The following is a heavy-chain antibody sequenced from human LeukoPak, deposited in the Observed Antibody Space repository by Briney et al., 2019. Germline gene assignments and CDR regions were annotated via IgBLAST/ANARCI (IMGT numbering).Heavy chain of an antibody. J-gene: IGHJ4*02. CDR3: ASLGYSYGSRFDY. V-gene: IGHV4-39*01. Sequence: PSETLSLTCTVSGGSISSSSYYWGWIRQPPGKGLEWIGSIYYSGSTYYNPSLKSRVTISVDTSKNQFSLKLSSVTAADTAVYYCASLGYSYGSRFDYWGQGTLVTDS. D-gene: IGHD5-18*01. CDR1: GGSISSSSYY. CDR2: IYYSGST.